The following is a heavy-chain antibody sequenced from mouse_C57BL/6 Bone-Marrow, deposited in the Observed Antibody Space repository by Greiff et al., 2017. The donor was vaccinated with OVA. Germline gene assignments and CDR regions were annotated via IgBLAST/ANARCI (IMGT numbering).Heavy chain of an antibody. CDR2: IDPENGDT. D-gene: IGHD2-2*01. CDR1: GFNIKDDY. CDR3: TTEGDCYGYD. Sequence: EVQLQESGAELVRPGASVKLSCTASGFNIKDDYMHWVKQRPEQGLEWIGWIDPENGDTEYDSKFQGKATITADTSSNTAYLRISGLTSEGTAVYYCTTEGDCYGYDWGQGTLVTVSA. V-gene: IGHV14-4*01. J-gene: IGHJ3*01.